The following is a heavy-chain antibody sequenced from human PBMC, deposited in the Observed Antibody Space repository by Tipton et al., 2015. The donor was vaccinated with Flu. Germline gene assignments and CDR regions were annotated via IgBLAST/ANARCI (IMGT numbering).Heavy chain of an antibody. J-gene: IGHJ4*02. D-gene: IGHD5-24*01. V-gene: IGHV4-59*08. Sequence: TLSLTCTVSGGSISSYYWSWIRQPPGKGLEWIGYIYYSGSTNYNPSLKSRVTISVDTSKNQFSLKLSSVTAADTAVYYCAGHGGATTERLYYFDYWGQGTLVTVSS. CDR2: IYYSGST. CDR1: GGSISSYY. CDR3: AGHGGATTERLYYFDY.